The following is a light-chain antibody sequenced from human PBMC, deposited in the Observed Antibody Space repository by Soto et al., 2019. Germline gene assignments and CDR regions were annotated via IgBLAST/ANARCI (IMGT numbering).Light chain of an antibody. CDR1: RDVGSD. Sequence: QMTQSPSSLSASVGEXIIITCRASRDVGSDVSWYQQKPGQAPKLLIYAASNLYTGVPSRFSGSRSGTEFTLTISSLQPEDFASYYCLQDYGDSWTFGQGTKADIK. V-gene: IGKV1-6*01. CDR2: AAS. J-gene: IGKJ1*01. CDR3: LQDYGDSWT.